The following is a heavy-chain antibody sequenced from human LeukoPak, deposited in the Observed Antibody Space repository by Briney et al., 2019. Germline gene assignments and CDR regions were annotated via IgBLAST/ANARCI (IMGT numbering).Heavy chain of an antibody. D-gene: IGHD2-2*01. CDR3: ARGIGYCSSTSCRNWFDP. Sequence: SSVKVSCKASGGTFSSYAISRVRQAPGQGLEWMGRIIPILGIANYAQKFQGRVTITADKSTSTAYMELSSLRSEDTAVYYCARGIGYCSSTSCRNWFDPWGQGTLVTVSS. CDR1: GGTFSSYA. CDR2: IIPILGIA. J-gene: IGHJ5*02. V-gene: IGHV1-69*04.